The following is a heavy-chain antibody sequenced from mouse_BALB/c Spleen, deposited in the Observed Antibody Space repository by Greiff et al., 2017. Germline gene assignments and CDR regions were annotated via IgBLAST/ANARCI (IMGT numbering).Heavy chain of an antibody. J-gene: IGHJ4*01. CDR1: GFTFSSFG. CDR2: ISSGSSTI. D-gene: IGHD2-14*01. CDR3: ARWQVRPFYYAMDY. V-gene: IGHV5-17*02. Sequence: EVMLVESGGGLVQPGGSRKLSCAASGFTFSSFGMHWVRQAPEKGLEWVAYISSGSSTIYYADTVKGRFTISRDNPKNTLFLQMTSLRSEDTAMYYCARWQVRPFYYAMDYWGQGTSVTVSS.